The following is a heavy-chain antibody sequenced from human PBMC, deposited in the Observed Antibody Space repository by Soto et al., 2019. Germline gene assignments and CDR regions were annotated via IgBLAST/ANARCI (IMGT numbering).Heavy chain of an antibody. D-gene: IGHD5-18*01. Sequence: GGSLRLSCAASGFTFSSCAMSWVRQAPGKGLEWVSAISGSGGSTYYADSVKGRFTISRDNSKNTLYLQMNSLRAEDTAVYYCAIPPRIQLWLRDNWFDPWGQGTLVTFSS. V-gene: IGHV3-23*01. CDR2: ISGSGGST. CDR3: AIPPRIQLWLRDNWFDP. CDR1: GFTFSSCA. J-gene: IGHJ5*02.